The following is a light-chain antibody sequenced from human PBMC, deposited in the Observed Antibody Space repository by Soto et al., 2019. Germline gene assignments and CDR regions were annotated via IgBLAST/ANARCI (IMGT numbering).Light chain of an antibody. CDR1: LIIVGNN. Sequence: EIVLTQSPGTLSLSPGERGTLARRASLIIVGNNLAWYQQKPGQAPRLLMYGASSSATGIPDRFSGSGTGTDFTLTISRLEPEDFAVYYGQQYGGPSITFGQGTRLE. CDR2: GAS. CDR3: QQYGGPSIT. V-gene: IGKV3-20*01. J-gene: IGKJ5*01.